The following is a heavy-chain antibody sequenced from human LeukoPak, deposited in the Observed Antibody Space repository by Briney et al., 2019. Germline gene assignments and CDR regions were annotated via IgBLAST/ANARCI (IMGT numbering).Heavy chain of an antibody. J-gene: IGHJ4*02. CDR1: GFTFSSYG. V-gene: IGHV3-30*03. CDR2: ISYDGSNK. CDR3: ASLRFLEWLDY. D-gene: IGHD3-3*01. Sequence: GGSLRLSCAASGFTFSSYGMHWVRQAPGKGLEWVAVISYDGSNKYYADSVKGRFTISRDNSKNTLYLQMNSLRAEDTAVYYCASLRFLEWLDYWGQGTLVTVSS.